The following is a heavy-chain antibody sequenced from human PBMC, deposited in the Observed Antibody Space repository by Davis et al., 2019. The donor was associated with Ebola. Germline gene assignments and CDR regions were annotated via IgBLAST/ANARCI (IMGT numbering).Heavy chain of an antibody. V-gene: IGHV3-30-3*01. CDR1: GFTFSSYA. D-gene: IGHD2-15*01. CDR2: ISYDGSNK. CDR3: ARDIVVVVAALDYFDY. Sequence: GESLKISCAASGFTFSSYAMHWVRQAPGKGLEWVAVISYDGSNKYYADSVKGRFTISRDNSKNTLYLQMNSLRAEDTAVYYCARDIVVVVAALDYFDYWGQGTLVTVSS. J-gene: IGHJ4*02.